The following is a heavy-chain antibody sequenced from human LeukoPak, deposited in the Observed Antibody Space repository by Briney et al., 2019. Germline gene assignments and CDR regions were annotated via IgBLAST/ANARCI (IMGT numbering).Heavy chain of an antibody. Sequence: SVKVSCKASGCTFSSYAISWVRQAPGQGLEWMGGVIPIFGTANYAQKFQGRVTITTDESTSTAYMELSSLRSEDTAVYYCARDRRVGDFADAFDIWGQGTMVTVSS. CDR3: ARDRRVGDFADAFDI. J-gene: IGHJ3*02. CDR1: GCTFSSYA. D-gene: IGHD3-10*01. CDR2: VIPIFGTA. V-gene: IGHV1-69*05.